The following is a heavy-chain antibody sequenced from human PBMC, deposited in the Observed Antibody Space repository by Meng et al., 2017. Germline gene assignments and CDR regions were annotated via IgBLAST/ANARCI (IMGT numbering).Heavy chain of an antibody. Sequence: VQLVQSGAVGKKPGASVKVSVKAYGGTFSSYAISWVRQAPGQGLEWMGGIIPIFGTANYAQKFQGRVTITADESTSTAYMELSSLRSEDTAVYYCASYSSVRGIAYWGQGTLVTVSS. D-gene: IGHD3-10*01. CDR1: GGTFSSYA. J-gene: IGHJ4*02. CDR2: IIPIFGTA. CDR3: ASYSSVRGIAY. V-gene: IGHV1-69*01.